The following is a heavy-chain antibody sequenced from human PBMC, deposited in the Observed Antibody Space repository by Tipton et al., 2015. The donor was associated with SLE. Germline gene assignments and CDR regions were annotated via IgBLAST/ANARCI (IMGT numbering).Heavy chain of an antibody. J-gene: IGHJ4*02. CDR1: GFTFSSYW. CDR2: INSDGSTT. V-gene: IGHV3-74*01. Sequence: SLRLSCAASGFTFSSYWMHWVRQAPGKGLVCVSRINSDGSTTSYAASVKGRFSISRDNAKNTLYLQMSSLRAEDTAVYYCVRTMTGGYFDYWGQGTLVTVSS. CDR3: VRTMTGGYFDY. D-gene: IGHD1-14*01.